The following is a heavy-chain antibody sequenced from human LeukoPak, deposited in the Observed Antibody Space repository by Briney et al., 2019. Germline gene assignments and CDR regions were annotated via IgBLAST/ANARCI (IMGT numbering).Heavy chain of an antibody. CDR3: ARIGSTGNKHNWFDP. J-gene: IGHJ5*02. CDR1: GGSFSGPY. Sequence: SETLSLTCAVYGGSFSGPYWTWIRQPPGKGLEWIGESSQGEGTKYNPSLQSRVTISVDTSKNQFSLKLSSVTAADTAVYYCARIGSTGNKHNWFDPWGQGTLVTVSS. V-gene: IGHV4-34*01. CDR2: SSQGEGT. D-gene: IGHD4-23*01.